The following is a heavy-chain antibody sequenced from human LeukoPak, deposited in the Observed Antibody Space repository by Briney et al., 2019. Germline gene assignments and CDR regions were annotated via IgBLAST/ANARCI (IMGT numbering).Heavy chain of an antibody. CDR1: GFTFSNYG. D-gene: IGHD2-15*01. CDR2: ITGSGGNT. Sequence: RTGGSLRLSCAASGFTFSNYGMNWVRQAPGKGLEWVSGITGSGGNTYYADSVKGRFTISRDNSKNSIYLQMNTLRAEDTAVYYCARTYGSGSLDYGGQGTLVTVSS. J-gene: IGHJ4*02. CDR3: ARTYGSGSLDY. V-gene: IGHV3-23*01.